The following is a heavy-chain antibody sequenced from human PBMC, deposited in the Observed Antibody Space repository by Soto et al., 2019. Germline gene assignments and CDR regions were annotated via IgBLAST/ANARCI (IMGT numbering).Heavy chain of an antibody. V-gene: IGHV1-8*01. CDR3: ARLNYYYYYMDV. CDR2: MNPNSGNT. CDR1: GYTFTSYD. Sequence: QVQLVQSGAEVKKPGASVKVSCKASGYTFTSYDINWVRQATGQGLEWMGWMNPNSGNTGYAQKFQGRATMTRNTSISTAYMELSSLRSEDTAVYYCARLNYYYYYMDVWGKGTTVTVSS. J-gene: IGHJ6*03.